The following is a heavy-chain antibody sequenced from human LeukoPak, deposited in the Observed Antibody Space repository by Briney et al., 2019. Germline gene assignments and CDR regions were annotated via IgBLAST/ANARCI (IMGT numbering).Heavy chain of an antibody. D-gene: IGHD3-10*01. V-gene: IGHV3-11*01. CDR1: GFTFSDYY. CDR2: ISSSCSTI. Sequence: PGGSLRLSCAASGFTFSDYYMSWIRQAPGKGLEWVSYISSSCSTIYYADSVKGRFTISRDNAKNSPYLQMNSLRAEDTAVYYCARGQTYYYGSGSLDYWGQGTLVTVSS. J-gene: IGHJ4*02. CDR3: ARGQTYYYGSGSLDY.